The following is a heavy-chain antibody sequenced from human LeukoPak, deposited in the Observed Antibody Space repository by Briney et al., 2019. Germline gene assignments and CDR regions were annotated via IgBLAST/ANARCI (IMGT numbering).Heavy chain of an antibody. Sequence: ASVKVSCKASGGTFSSYAISWVRQAPGQGLAWMGGIIPIFGTANYAQKFQGRVTITADESTSTAYMELSSLRSEDTAVYYCARSMVRAHDAFDIWGQGTMVTVSS. V-gene: IGHV1-69*13. CDR2: IIPIFGTA. J-gene: IGHJ3*02. CDR1: GGTFSSYA. D-gene: IGHD3-10*01. CDR3: ARSMVRAHDAFDI.